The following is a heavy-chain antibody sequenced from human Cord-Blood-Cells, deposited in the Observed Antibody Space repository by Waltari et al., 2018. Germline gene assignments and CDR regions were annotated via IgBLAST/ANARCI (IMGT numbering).Heavy chain of an antibody. CDR3: AKLTTVTTCWFDP. D-gene: IGHD4-17*01. CDR1: GFSFRSFA. CDR2: ISGSGGST. J-gene: IGHJ5*02. Sequence: EVQLLESGGGLVQPGGSLSLSCAASGFSFRSFAMSWVRQAPGKGLEWVSAISGSGGSTYYADSVKGRFTISRDNSKNTLYLQMNSLRAEDTAVYYCAKLTTVTTCWFDPWGQGTLVTVSS. V-gene: IGHV3-23*01.